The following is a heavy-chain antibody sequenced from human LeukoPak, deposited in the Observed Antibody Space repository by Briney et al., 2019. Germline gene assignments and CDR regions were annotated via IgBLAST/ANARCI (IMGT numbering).Heavy chain of an antibody. J-gene: IGHJ3*02. CDR1: GGSIRSGVYY. V-gene: IGHV4-31*03. CDR3: ARDPGCKGGPKNDAFDI. D-gene: IGHD2-15*01. CDR2: IYYSGST. Sequence: SETLSLTCTVSGGSIRSGVYYWSWIRQHPGKGLEWIGYIYYSGSTYYNPSLKSRVTISVDTSKNQFSLKLSSVTAADTAVYYCARDPGCKGGPKNDAFDIWGQGTMVTVSS.